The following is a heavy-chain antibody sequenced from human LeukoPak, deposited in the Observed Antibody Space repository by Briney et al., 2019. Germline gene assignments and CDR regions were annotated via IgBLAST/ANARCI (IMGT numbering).Heavy chain of an antibody. Sequence: GGTLRLSCAASGFSFRSDGMSWVRQAPGKGLEWVSGILGGAGSTYYADSVKGRFTISRDNSKNTLYLQMNSLRAEDTAVYYCARDLTFGEPFDYWGQGTLVTVSS. CDR3: ARDLTFGEPFDY. CDR1: GFSFRSDG. V-gene: IGHV3-23*01. D-gene: IGHD3-10*01. CDR2: ILGGAGST. J-gene: IGHJ4*02.